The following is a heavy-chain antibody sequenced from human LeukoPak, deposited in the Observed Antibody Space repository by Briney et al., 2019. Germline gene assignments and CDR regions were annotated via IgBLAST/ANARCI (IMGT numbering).Heavy chain of an antibody. Sequence: SVKVSCKASGGTFSSYAISWVRQAPGQGLEWMGRIIPIFGTANYAQKFQGRVTVTTDESTSTAYMELSSLRSEDTAVYYCARGRTVTPYYYYYMDVWGKGTTVTVSS. D-gene: IGHD4-17*01. CDR1: GGTFSSYA. CDR3: ARGRTVTPYYYYYMDV. CDR2: IIPIFGTA. V-gene: IGHV1-69*05. J-gene: IGHJ6*03.